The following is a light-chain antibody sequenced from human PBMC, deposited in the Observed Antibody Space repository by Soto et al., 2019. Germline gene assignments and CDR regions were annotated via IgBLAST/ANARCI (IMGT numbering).Light chain of an antibody. CDR3: QQRSNWPRALT. CDR1: QSVSSY. J-gene: IGKJ4*01. V-gene: IGKV3-11*01. Sequence: EIVLTQSPATLSLSPEERATLSCRASQSVSSYLAWYQQKPGQAPRLLIYDASNRATGIPARFSGSGSGTDFTLTISSLEPEDFAVYYCQQRSNWPRALTFGGGTKV. CDR2: DAS.